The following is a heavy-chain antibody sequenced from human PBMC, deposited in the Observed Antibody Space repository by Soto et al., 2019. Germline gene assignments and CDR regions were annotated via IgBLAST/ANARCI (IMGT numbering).Heavy chain of an antibody. V-gene: IGHV6-1*01. J-gene: IGHJ3*02. CDR1: GDSVSSNSAA. Sequence: SPTLSLPCAISGDSVSSNSAAWNWIRQSPSRGLEWLGRTYYRSKWYNDYAVSVKSRITINPDTSKNQFSLQLNSVTPEDTAVYYCAISNNYYGSREQVAFDIWGQGTMVTVSS. CDR3: AISNNYYGSREQVAFDI. D-gene: IGHD3-10*01. CDR2: TYYRSKWYN.